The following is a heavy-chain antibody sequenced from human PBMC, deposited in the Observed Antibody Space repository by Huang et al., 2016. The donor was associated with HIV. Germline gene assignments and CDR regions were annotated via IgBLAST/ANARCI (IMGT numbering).Heavy chain of an antibody. V-gene: IGHV4-59*01. D-gene: IGHD6-6*01. J-gene: IGHJ5*02. CDR3: ASASIAARRWFDP. CDR1: GGSMSSYY. Sequence: QVQLQESGPGLVKPSETLSLSCTVPGGSMSSYYWSWLRQPPRKGLECIGYIYYSGSTNYNPSLKSRVTISVDTSKNQFSLRLSSVTAADTAVYYCASASIAARRWFDPWGQGSLVTVSS. CDR2: IYYSGST.